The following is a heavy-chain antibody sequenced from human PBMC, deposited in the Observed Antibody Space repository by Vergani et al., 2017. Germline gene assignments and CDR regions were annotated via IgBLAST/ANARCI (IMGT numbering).Heavy chain of an antibody. Sequence: QVQLQESGPGLVKSSETLSLTCSVSFDSIRNLYINWIRQPPGKGLEWIGSIHYSENTNYNPSLKTRVTISVDTSKNLFSLTLTSVTAADTAVYYCASDTHSGQRADRWGQGILVTVTS. CDR3: ASDTHSGQRADR. D-gene: IGHD6-19*01. CDR2: IHYSENT. J-gene: IGHJ5*02. V-gene: IGHV4-59*11. CDR1: FDSIRNLY.